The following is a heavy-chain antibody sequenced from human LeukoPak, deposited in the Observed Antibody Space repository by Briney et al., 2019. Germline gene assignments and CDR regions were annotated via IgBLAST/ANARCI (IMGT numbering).Heavy chain of an antibody. V-gene: IGHV3-53*05. CDR1: GFTVSSSY. J-gene: IGHJ4*02. CDR3: ARESYGNYFFDY. CDR2: INTDGST. D-gene: IGHD3-16*01. Sequence: PGGSLRLSCAASGFTVSSSYMSWVRQAPGKGLEWVSVINTDGSTYYVDSVKGRFTISRDNSKNTLYVQMNSLRAEDTAVYYCARESYGNYFFDYWGQGTLVTVSS.